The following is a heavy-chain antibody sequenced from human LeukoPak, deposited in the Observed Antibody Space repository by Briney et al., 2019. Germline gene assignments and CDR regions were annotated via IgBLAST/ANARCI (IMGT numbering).Heavy chain of an antibody. V-gene: IGHV1-69*05. Sequence: ASVKVSCKASGGTFSSYAISWVRQAPGQGLEWMGGIIPIFGTANYAQKFQGRVTITTDESTSTAYMELSSLRSEDTAVYYCATRMHYASGSDAFDIWGQGTMVTVSS. CDR1: GGTFSSYA. CDR2: IIPIFGTA. J-gene: IGHJ3*02. D-gene: IGHD2-8*01. CDR3: ATRMHYASGSDAFDI.